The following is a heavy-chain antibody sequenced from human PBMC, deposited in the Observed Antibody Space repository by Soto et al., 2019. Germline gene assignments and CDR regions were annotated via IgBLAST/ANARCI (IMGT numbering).Heavy chain of an antibody. CDR1: GYTFTSYD. CDR2: MNPISGNT. V-gene: IGHV1-8*01. Sequence: QVQLVQSGAEVKKPGASVKVSCKASGYTFTSYDINWVRQATGQGPEWMGWMNPISGNTGYAQKFQGRVTMTRKTSISTAYMELSSLRSEDTAVYYCARLQITTVRGPYNYGMDVWGQGTTVTVSS. CDR3: ARLQITTVRGPYNYGMDV. D-gene: IGHD3-10*01. J-gene: IGHJ6*02.